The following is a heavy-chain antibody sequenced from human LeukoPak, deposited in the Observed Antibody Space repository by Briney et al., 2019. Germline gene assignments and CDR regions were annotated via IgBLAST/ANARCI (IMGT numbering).Heavy chain of an antibody. D-gene: IGHD2-15*01. Sequence: PGGSLRLSCAASGFTFSSYAMSWVRQAPGKGLEWVSAISGSGGSTYYADSVKGRFTISRDNSKNTLYLQMNSLRAEGTAVYYCARVGWSGDIIQYYFDYWGQGTLVTVSS. CDR2: ISGSGGST. CDR3: ARVGWSGDIIQYYFDY. V-gene: IGHV3-23*01. J-gene: IGHJ4*02. CDR1: GFTFSSYA.